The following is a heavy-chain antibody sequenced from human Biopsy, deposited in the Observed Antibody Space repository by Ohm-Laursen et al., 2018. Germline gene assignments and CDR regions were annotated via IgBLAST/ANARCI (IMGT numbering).Heavy chain of an antibody. CDR1: GDSDTNYY. Sequence: SDTLSLTCTVSGDSDTNYYWSWIRQPAGKGLEWIGRIYPGGSTNYNPTLKSRVTMSLDTSKKQLSLRQRSVTAADTAMYYCASVVLGPTNDAFDLWGQGTMVVVSS. D-gene: IGHD3-22*01. CDR3: ASVVLGPTNDAFDL. CDR2: IYPGGST. V-gene: IGHV4-4*07. J-gene: IGHJ3*01.